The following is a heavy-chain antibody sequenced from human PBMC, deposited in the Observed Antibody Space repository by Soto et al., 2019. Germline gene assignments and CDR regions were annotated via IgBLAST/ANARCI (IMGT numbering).Heavy chain of an antibody. CDR1: GISFNNYT. CDR3: ATAGWRIPDY. V-gene: IGHV3-21*01. J-gene: IGHJ4*02. Sequence: GESLKISCVASGISFNNYTMNWVRQAPGKGLEWISSISGRSSYIYYGGSLKGRFSISRDNNKKSLYLQMNSLRADDTADYYCATAGWRIPDYWGQGVLLTVSS. CDR2: ISGRSSYI.